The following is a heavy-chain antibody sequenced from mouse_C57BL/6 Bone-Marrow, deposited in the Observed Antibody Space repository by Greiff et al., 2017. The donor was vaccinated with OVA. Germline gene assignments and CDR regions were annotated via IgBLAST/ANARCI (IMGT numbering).Heavy chain of an antibody. CDR3: ARVGMTMEGGFAY. J-gene: IGHJ3*01. Sequence: QVQLQQSGAELVKPGASVKISCKASGYAFSSYWMNWVKQRPGKGLEWIGQIYPGDGDTNYNGKFKGKATLTVDTSSSTAYMQLSSLTSEDSAVYYCARVGMTMEGGFAYWGQGTLVTVSA. CDR2: IYPGDGDT. CDR1: GYAFSSYW. V-gene: IGHV1-80*01.